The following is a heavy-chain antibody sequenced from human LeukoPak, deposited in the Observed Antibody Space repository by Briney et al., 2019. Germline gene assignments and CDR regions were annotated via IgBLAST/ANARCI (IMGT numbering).Heavy chain of an antibody. D-gene: IGHD5-12*01. CDR3: ARLPPRYSGYDYAY. CDR2: IDPSDSYI. Sequence: GGSLRISCKGTGYHFTSYWISGVRQMPGKGLEWMGRIDPSDSYINYNPSVQGHVTISADKSISTAYLQWSSLKASDTAMYYCARLPPRYSGYDYAYWGQGTLVTVSS. CDR1: GYHFTSYW. J-gene: IGHJ4*02. V-gene: IGHV5-10-1*01.